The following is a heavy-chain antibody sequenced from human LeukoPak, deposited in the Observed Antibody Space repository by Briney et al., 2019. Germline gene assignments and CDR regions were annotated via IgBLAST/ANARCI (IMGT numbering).Heavy chain of an antibody. CDR3: ARDKIYYGSGSYYPRAAFDY. J-gene: IGHJ4*02. Sequence: SETLSLTCIVSGGSIGPYYWSWIRQAAGKGPEWVGGIYTSGTADYNPALKGLVFLSVDTAKNQFSLKVTSVTAADTAVYYCARDKIYYGSGSYYPRAAFDYWGQGTLVTVSS. CDR2: IYTSGTA. CDR1: GGSIGPYY. D-gene: IGHD3-10*01. V-gene: IGHV4-4*07.